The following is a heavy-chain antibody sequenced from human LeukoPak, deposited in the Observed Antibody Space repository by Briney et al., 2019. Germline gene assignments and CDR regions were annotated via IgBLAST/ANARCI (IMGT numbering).Heavy chain of an antibody. V-gene: IGHV3-48*01. CDR1: GFTFSSYS. J-gene: IGHJ4*02. CDR3: ARDSSHYSGSYLSSFDY. D-gene: IGHD1-26*01. CDR2: ICRSSSNI. Sequence: GGALRLSCAGSGFTFSSYSMNWVRQGPGEGVGGVSYICRSSSNIYNADSVKGRFTISRDNAKNSLYLQMNSLRAEDTAVYYCARDSSHYSGSYLSSFDYWGQGTLVTVSS.